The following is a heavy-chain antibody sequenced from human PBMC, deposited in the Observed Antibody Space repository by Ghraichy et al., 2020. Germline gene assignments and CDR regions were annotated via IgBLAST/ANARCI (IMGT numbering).Heavy chain of an antibody. V-gene: IGHV4-59*01. CDR3: ARWSSSGWYRFDY. Sequence: ETLSLTCTVSGGSISSYYWSWIRQPPGKGLEWIGYIYYSGSTNYNPSLKSRVTISVDTSKNQFSLKVSSVTAADTAVYYCARWSSSGWYRFDYWGQGTLVTVSS. J-gene: IGHJ4*02. CDR1: GGSISSYY. D-gene: IGHD6-19*01. CDR2: IYYSGST.